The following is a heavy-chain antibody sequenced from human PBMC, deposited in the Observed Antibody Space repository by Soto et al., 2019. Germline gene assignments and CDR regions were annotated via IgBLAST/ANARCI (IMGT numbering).Heavy chain of an antibody. CDR3: ARTISYYGMDV. V-gene: IGHV4-59*01. D-gene: IGHD3-3*01. CDR1: GGSITSYY. J-gene: IGHJ6*02. Sequence: SETLSLTCTVSGGSITSYYWSCIRQPPGKGLEWIGYIYYSGSTNYNPSLKSRVTISVDTSKNQFSLKLSSVTAADTAVYYCARTISYYGMDVWGQGTTVTVSS. CDR2: IYYSGST.